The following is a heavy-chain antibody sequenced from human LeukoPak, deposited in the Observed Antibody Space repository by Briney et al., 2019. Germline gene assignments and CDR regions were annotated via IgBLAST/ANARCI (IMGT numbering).Heavy chain of an antibody. CDR3: AKATDYGGLFDY. Sequence: AGGSLRLSCAASGFTFISYAMSWVRQAPGKGLEWVSAISGSGGSTYYADSVKGRFTISRDNSKNTLYLQMNSLRAEDTAVYYCAKATDYGGLFDYWGQGTLVTVSS. D-gene: IGHD4-23*01. CDR2: ISGSGGST. V-gene: IGHV3-23*01. CDR1: GFTFISYA. J-gene: IGHJ4*02.